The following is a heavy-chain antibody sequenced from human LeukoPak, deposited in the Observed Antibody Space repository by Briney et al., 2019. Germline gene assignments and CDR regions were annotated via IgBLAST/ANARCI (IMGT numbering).Heavy chain of an antibody. J-gene: IGHJ4*02. D-gene: IGHD2-8*01. CDR3: ARDSFPWSRPHFDY. V-gene: IGHV3-21*01. CDR1: GFTFSSYS. CDR2: ISSSSSYI. Sequence: GGSLRLSCAASGFTFSSYSMNWVRQAPGKGLEWVSSISSSSSYIYYADSVKGRFTISRDNAKNSLYLQMNSLRAEDTAVYYCARDSFPWSRPHFDYWGQGTLVTVSS.